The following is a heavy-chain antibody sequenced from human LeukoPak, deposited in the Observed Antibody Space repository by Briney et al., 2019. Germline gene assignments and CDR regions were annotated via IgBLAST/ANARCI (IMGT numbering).Heavy chain of an antibody. CDR3: ALGSYDSSGYFDY. Sequence: SETLSLTCTVSGDSMTTFYWSWIRQPPGQGLEWIGRIYTSGSTNYNPSLKSRVTMSVDTSKNQFSLKLSSVTAADTAVYYCALGSYDSSGYFDYWGQGTLVTVSS. D-gene: IGHD3-22*01. CDR1: GDSMTTFY. J-gene: IGHJ4*02. CDR2: IYTSGST. V-gene: IGHV4-4*07.